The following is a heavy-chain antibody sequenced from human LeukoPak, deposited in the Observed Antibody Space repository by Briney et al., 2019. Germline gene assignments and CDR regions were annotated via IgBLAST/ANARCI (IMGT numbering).Heavy chain of an antibody. CDR3: AKGRSGYYYDAFDI. CDR2: LRYDGSNT. CDR1: GFTFSGYG. Sequence: PGGSLRLSCAASGFTFSGYGMHWVRQAPGKGLEWVAFLRYDGSNTYYADSVKGRFTISRGNSKNTLYLQMNSLRAEDTAVYYCAKGRSGYYYDAFDIWGQGTMVTVSS. D-gene: IGHD3-3*01. V-gene: IGHV3-30*02. J-gene: IGHJ3*02.